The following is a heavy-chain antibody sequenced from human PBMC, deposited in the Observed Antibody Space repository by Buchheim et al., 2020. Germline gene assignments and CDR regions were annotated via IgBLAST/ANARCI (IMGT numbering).Heavy chain of an antibody. V-gene: IGHV4-34*01. D-gene: IGHD3-3*01. Sequence: QVQLVESGGGLVKPGGSLRLSCAASGFTFSDYYMSWIRQAPGKGLEWIGEINHSGSTNYNPSLKSRVTISVDTSKNQFSLKLSSVTAADTAVYYCARGSPWRRRGMDVWGQGTT. CDR3: ARGSPWRRRGMDV. CDR2: INHSGST. CDR1: GFTFSDYY. J-gene: IGHJ6*02.